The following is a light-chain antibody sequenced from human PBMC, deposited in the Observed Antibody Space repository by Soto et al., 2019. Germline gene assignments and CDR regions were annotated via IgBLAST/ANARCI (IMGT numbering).Light chain of an antibody. J-gene: IGKJ5*01. CDR2: DAS. Sequence: EIVLTQSPATLSLSPGERATVSCRASQSVRRYLAWYQQKPGQAPRLLIYDASTRATGIPARFSGSGSETDFTLTITSLEPEDFAVYYCQQRNNWPPITFGQGTRLEI. V-gene: IGKV3-11*01. CDR3: QQRNNWPPIT. CDR1: QSVRRY.